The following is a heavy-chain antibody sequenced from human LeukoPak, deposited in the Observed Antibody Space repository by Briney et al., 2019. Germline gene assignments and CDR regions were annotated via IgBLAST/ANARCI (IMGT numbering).Heavy chain of an antibody. Sequence: GASVKVSCKASGYTFSLYYMHWVRQAPGQGLEWMGWINPNIGGTDYAQNFQGRVTMTRDTSISTAYMELSRLTSDDTAVYYCAKSNGYGLVDIWGQGTMVTVSS. D-gene: IGHD3-10*01. J-gene: IGHJ3*02. V-gene: IGHV1-2*02. CDR3: AKSNGYGLVDI. CDR2: INPNIGGT. CDR1: GYTFSLYY.